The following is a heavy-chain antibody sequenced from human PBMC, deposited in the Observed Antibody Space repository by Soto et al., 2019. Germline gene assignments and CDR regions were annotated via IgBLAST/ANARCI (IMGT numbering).Heavy chain of an antibody. CDR1: GGSISSSSYY. Sequence: SETLSLTCTVSGGSISSSSYYWGWIRQPPGKGLEWIGSIYYSGSTYYNPSLKSRVTISVDTSKNQFSLKLSSVTAADTAVYYCASEKYSSGWYPAPKPFDYWGQGTLVTVSS. V-gene: IGHV4-39*01. J-gene: IGHJ4*02. CDR2: IYYSGST. D-gene: IGHD6-19*01. CDR3: ASEKYSSGWYPAPKPFDY.